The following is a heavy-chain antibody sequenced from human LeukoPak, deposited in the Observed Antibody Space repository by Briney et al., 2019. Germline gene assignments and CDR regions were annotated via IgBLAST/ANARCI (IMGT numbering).Heavy chain of an antibody. D-gene: IGHD6-13*01. CDR1: GGSISSYY. CDR2: IYYSGST. J-gene: IGHJ4*02. Sequence: PSETLSLTCTVSGGSISSYYWSWIRQPPGKGLEWIGYIYYSGSTNYNPSLKSRVTISVDTSKNQFSLKLSSVTAADTAVYYCARHVRAGRQQLALDYWGQGTLVTVSS. V-gene: IGHV4-59*08. CDR3: ARHVRAGRQQLALDY.